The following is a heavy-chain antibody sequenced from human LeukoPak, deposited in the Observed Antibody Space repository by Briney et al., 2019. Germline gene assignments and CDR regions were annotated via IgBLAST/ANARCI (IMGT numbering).Heavy chain of an antibody. CDR2: ISGSGGST. CDR1: GFTFSSYA. V-gene: IGHV3-23*01. D-gene: IGHD5-12*01. CDR3: AKENTRYSGYPSGEFDY. J-gene: IGHJ4*02. Sequence: GGSLKLSCAASGFTFSSYAMSWVRQAPGKGLEWVSAISGSGGSTYYADSVKGRFTVSRDNSKNTLYLQMNSLRAEDTAVYYCAKENTRYSGYPSGEFDYWGQGTLVTVSS.